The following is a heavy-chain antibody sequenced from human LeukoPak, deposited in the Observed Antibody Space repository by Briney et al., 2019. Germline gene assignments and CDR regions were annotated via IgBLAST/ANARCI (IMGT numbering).Heavy chain of an antibody. CDR3: ASRGSWGGNYFDY. D-gene: IGHD1-26*01. CDR2: IIPIFGTA. Sequence: SVKVSCKASGGTFSSYAISWVRQAPGQGLEWMGGIIPIFGTANYAQKFQGRVTITTDESTSTAYTELSSLRSEDTAVYYCASRGSWGGNYFDYWGQGTLVTVSS. V-gene: IGHV1-69*05. J-gene: IGHJ4*02. CDR1: GGTFSSYA.